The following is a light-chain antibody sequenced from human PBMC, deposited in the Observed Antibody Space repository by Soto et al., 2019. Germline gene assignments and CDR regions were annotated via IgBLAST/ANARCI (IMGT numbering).Light chain of an antibody. Sequence: DIQMTQSPSSLSASVGDRVTITCRASQSISSYLNWYQQKPGKAPKLLIYAASSLQSGVPSRFSGSGSGTDFTLTISSLQPEDFATYYCQQSYSTPGTFGQGTQAEIK. V-gene: IGKV1-39*01. CDR2: AAS. CDR1: QSISSY. J-gene: IGKJ1*01. CDR3: QQSYSTPGT.